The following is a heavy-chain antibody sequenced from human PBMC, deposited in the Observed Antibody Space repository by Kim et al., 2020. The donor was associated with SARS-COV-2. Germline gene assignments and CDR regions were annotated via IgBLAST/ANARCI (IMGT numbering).Heavy chain of an antibody. J-gene: IGHJ6*01. Sequence: GGSLRLSCTTSGFTFSDYAMNWVRQTPGKGLEWVSSISRGGGHTYYADSVQGRFTISRDNSKNTLYLQMNSLRAEDTAVYYCAKEVASGRRAIFYQWGRG. CDR3: AKEVASGRRAIFYQ. V-gene: IGHV3-23*01. D-gene: IGHD2-2*01. CDR2: ISRGGGHT. CDR1: GFTFSDYA.